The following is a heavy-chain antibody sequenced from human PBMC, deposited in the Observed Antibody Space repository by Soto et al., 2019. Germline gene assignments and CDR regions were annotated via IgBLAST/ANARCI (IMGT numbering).Heavy chain of an antibody. CDR2: IWYDGSNK. Sequence: GVSLRLSCAASGFTFSSYGMHWVRQAPGKGLEWVAVIWYDGSNKYYADSVKGRFTISRDNSKNTLYLQMNSLRAEDTAVYYCANGPLWYYDFWSGYYTLKVPDAFDIWGQGTMVTVSS. CDR1: GFTFSSYG. D-gene: IGHD3-3*01. V-gene: IGHV3-33*06. J-gene: IGHJ3*02. CDR3: ANGPLWYYDFWSGYYTLKVPDAFDI.